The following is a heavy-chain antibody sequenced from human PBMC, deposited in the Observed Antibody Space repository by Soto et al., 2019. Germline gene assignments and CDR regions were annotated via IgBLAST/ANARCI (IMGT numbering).Heavy chain of an antibody. J-gene: IGHJ6*03. CDR2: ISYDGSNK. CDR3: AKDYNQLLYYYYYMDV. V-gene: IGHV3-30*18. Sequence: GGSLRLSCAASGFTFSSYGMHWVRQAPGKGLEWVAVISYDGSNKYYADSVKGRFTISRDNSKNTLYLQMNSLRAEDTAVYYCAKDYNQLLYYYYYMDVWGKGTTVTVSS. CDR1: GFTFSSYG. D-gene: IGHD2-2*01.